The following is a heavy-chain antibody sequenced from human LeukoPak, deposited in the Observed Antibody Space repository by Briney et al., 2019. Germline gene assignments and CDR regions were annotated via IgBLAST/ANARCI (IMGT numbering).Heavy chain of an antibody. CDR3: ARQVAAAGTGGLLLGYGMDV. CDR1: GYSFTTNW. J-gene: IGHJ6*02. CDR2: IYPADSDT. V-gene: IGHV5-51*01. D-gene: IGHD6-13*01. Sequence: GESLKTSCKGSGYSFTTNWIGWMRQMPGKGLEWMGIIYPADSDTRYSPSFQGQVTISADKSINTAYLQWSSLKASDTAIYYCARQVAAAGTGGLLLGYGMDVWGQGTTVTVSS.